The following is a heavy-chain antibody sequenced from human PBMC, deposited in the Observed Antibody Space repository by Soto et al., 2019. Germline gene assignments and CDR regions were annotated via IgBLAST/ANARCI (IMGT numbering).Heavy chain of an antibody. Sequence: GESLKISCAASGFTFSSYRMSWVRQAPGKGLEWVANIKQDGGEKYYVDSVKGRFTISRDNAKNSLFLQMNSLRAEDTAVYFCARVNYDFWSAYYADYYYYYMDVWGKGTTVTVSS. V-gene: IGHV3-7*01. D-gene: IGHD3-3*01. CDR3: ARVNYDFWSAYYADYYYYYMDV. CDR1: GFTFSSYR. CDR2: IKQDGGEK. J-gene: IGHJ6*03.